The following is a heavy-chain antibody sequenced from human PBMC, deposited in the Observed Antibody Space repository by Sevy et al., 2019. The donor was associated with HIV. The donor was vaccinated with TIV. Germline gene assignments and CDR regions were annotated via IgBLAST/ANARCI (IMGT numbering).Heavy chain of an antibody. CDR2: INEDGTTK. J-gene: IGHJ4*02. CDR1: GFIFSGYW. V-gene: IGHV3-7*03. D-gene: IGHD2-15*01. Sequence: GGFLRLSCAGSGFIFSGYWMHWVRQAPGKGLEWLANINEDGTTKYYLDSVKGRFTISRDNAKNSVFLQMNSLRVDDTAVYHCARAIGAATSYWGQGTLVTVSS. CDR3: ARAIGAATSY.